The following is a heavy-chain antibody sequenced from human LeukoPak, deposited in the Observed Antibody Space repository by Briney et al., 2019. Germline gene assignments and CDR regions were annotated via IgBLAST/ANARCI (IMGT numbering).Heavy chain of an antibody. CDR2: IKGDEMTT. Sequence: GGSLRLSCAASGFTFTTYWMHWVRQAPGKGLEWVSRIKGDEMTTNYADSVEGRFTISRDNAKDTVYLEINSLRAEDTAVYYCARGGLFAYYFDYWGQGTLVTVSS. V-gene: IGHV3-74*01. CDR1: GFTFTTYW. CDR3: ARGGLFAYYFDY. J-gene: IGHJ4*02. D-gene: IGHD3-10*02.